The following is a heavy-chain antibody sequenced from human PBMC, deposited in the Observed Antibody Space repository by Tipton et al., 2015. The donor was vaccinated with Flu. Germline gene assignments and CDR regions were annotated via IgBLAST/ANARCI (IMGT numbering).Heavy chain of an antibody. CDR1: GFTLTDYW. V-gene: IGHV3-7*03. D-gene: IGHD6-13*01. Sequence: GSLRLSCAASGFTLTDYWMSWVRQAPGKGLEWVANIKQDGSEKYYVDSVKGRFTISRDNAKNSVFLQMNSLRAEDTAVYYCARAVGGAAALWGQGTMVTVSS. CDR2: IKQDGSEK. J-gene: IGHJ3*01. CDR3: ARAVGGAAAL.